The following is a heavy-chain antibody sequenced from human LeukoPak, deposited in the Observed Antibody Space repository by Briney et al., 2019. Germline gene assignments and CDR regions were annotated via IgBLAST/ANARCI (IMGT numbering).Heavy chain of an antibody. CDR1: GFSLSDYW. V-gene: IGHV3-74*01. Sequence: GGSLRLSCVGSGFSLSDYWMHWVRQTPGKGLMWVSRITSDGSTTWYADSVKGRFTVSRDNAKNTLFLEMNSLRDEDTAVYYCAGDYIWGRLFWGQGTLVTVSS. D-gene: IGHD3-16*01. CDR3: AGDYIWGRLF. CDR2: ITSDGSTT. J-gene: IGHJ4*01.